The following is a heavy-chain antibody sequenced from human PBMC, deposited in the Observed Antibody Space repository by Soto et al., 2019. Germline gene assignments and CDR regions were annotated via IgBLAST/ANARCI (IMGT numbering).Heavy chain of an antibody. Sequence: GGSLRLSCAASGFTVSSNYMSWVRQAPGKGLEWVSVVYSGGSTYYADSVKGRFTISRDNSKNTLYLQMNSLRAEDTAVYYCATTSFSSSWQRWPPFDYWGQGTLVTVSS. CDR2: VYSGGST. CDR1: GFTVSSNY. D-gene: IGHD6-13*01. CDR3: ATTSFSSSWQRWPPFDY. V-gene: IGHV3-53*01. J-gene: IGHJ4*02.